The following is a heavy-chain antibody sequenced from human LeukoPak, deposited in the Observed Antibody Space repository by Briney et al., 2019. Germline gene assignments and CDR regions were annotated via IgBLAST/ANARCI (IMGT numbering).Heavy chain of an antibody. CDR1: GFTFSSYW. Sequence: PGGSLRLSCAASGFTFSSYWMSWVRQAPGKGLEWVANIKQDGSEKYYVDSVKGRFTISRDNAKNSLYLQMNSLRAEDTAVYYCARALSVGGSGSYPIVRAVWNWFDPWGQGTLVTVSS. V-gene: IGHV3-7*03. J-gene: IGHJ5*02. CDR2: IKQDGSEK. D-gene: IGHD3-10*01. CDR3: ARALSVGGSGSYPIVRAVWNWFDP.